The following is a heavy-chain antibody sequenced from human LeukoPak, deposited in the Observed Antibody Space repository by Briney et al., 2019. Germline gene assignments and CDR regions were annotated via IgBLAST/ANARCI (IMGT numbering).Heavy chain of an antibody. CDR3: ARVYYGSGSSSYYYYYGMDV. D-gene: IGHD3-10*01. V-gene: IGHV1-46*01. CDR2: MNPSGGST. CDR1: GYTFTSYY. J-gene: IGHJ6*02. Sequence: ASVKVSCKASGYTFTSYYMHWVRQAPGQGLEWMGIMNPSGGSTSYAQKFQGRVTMTRDTSTSTVYMELSSLRSEDTAVYYCARVYYGSGSSSYYYYYGMDVWGQGTTVTVSS.